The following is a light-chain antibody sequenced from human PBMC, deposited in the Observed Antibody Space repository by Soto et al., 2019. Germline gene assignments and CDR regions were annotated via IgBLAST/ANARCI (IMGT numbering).Light chain of an antibody. CDR3: NSHTSGDFRV. Sequence: QSVLTQPASVSGSPGQSITISCTGSSSDIGRYDHVSWYQHHPGKAPKLLISEVSSRPSGVSTRFSGSKSGYTASLTISGLQAEDEADYYCNSHTSGDFRVFGTGTKVT. CDR1: SSDIGRYDH. V-gene: IGLV2-14*01. CDR2: EVS. J-gene: IGLJ1*01.